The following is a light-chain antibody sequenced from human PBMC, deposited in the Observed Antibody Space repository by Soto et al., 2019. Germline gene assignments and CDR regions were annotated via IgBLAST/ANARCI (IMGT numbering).Light chain of an antibody. J-gene: IGKJ1*01. V-gene: IGKV1-5*03. CDR2: KAS. CDR3: QQYNSYWT. Sequence: DIQMTQSPSTVSASVGDRVTITCRASQSISVWLAWYQQKAGKAPNLLIYKASRLESGVPSRFSGSGSGTEFTLTISSLQPDDFATYYCQQYNSYWTFGQGTKVDIK. CDR1: QSISVW.